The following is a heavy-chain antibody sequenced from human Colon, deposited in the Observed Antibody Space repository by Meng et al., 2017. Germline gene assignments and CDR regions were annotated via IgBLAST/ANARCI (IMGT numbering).Heavy chain of an antibody. Sequence: GHRQESGPGLVKPSGTLSLTCAVSGGSISSTNWWSWIRQPPGKGLEWIGEISQSGSSNYNPSLKSRVTMSLDKFKNHFFLNLSAVSAADTAVYYCAREDGSIGFTPAGQWGQGTLVTVSS. D-gene: IGHD1-26*01. CDR1: GGSISSTNW. J-gene: IGHJ1*01. CDR2: ISQSGSS. CDR3: AREDGSIGFTPAGQ. V-gene: IGHV4-4*02.